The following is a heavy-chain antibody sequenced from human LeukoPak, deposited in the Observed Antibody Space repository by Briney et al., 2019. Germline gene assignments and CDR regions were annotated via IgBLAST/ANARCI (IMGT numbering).Heavy chain of an antibody. CDR1: GGSISSSSYY. V-gene: IGHV4-39*07. CDR2: IYYSGST. J-gene: IGHJ6*03. CDR3: ARDKRTIFGDFYMDV. D-gene: IGHD3-3*01. Sequence: SETLSLTCTVSGGSISSSSYYWGWIRQPPGKGLEWIGSIYYSGSTYYNPSLKSRVTISVDTSKNQFSLKLSSLTAADTAVYYCARDKRTIFGDFYMDVWGKGTTVTVSS.